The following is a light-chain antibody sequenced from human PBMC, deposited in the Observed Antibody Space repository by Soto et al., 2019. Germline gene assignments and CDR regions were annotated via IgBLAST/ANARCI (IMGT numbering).Light chain of an antibody. CDR3: QSYDSSLSGGV. CDR2: GNS. J-gene: IGLJ3*02. Sequence: QSVLTQPPSVSGAPGQRVTISCTGSSSNIGAGYDVHWYQQLPGTAPKLLIYGNSNRPSGVPDRLFGSKSGTSASLAITGLQAEDEADYYCQSYDSSLSGGVFGGGTKLTVL. V-gene: IGLV1-40*01. CDR1: SSNIGAGYD.